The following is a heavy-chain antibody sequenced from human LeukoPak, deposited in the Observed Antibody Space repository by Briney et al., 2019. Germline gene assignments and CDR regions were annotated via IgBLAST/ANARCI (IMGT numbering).Heavy chain of an antibody. Sequence: SEPLSLPCTVSGGSISSYYWSWIRQSPGKGLEWIGYIYYSGSTNYNPSLKSRVTISVATSKNQFSLKLSSVTAADTAVYYCAREYCSSTSCYFDYWGQGTLVTVSS. J-gene: IGHJ4*02. CDR1: GGSISSYY. D-gene: IGHD2-2*01. CDR3: AREYCSSTSCYFDY. CDR2: IYYSGST. V-gene: IGHV4-59*13.